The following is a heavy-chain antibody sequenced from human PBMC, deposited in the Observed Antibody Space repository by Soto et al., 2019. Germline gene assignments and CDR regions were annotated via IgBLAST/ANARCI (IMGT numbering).Heavy chain of an antibody. Sequence: ASVKVSCKASGYTFTSYYMHWVRQAPGQGLEWMGIINPSGGSTSYAQKFQGRVTMTRDTSTSTVYMELSSLRSEDTAVYYCARYGVHCSSTSCCINRGFDPWGQGTLVTVAS. J-gene: IGHJ5*02. CDR3: ARYGVHCSSTSCCINRGFDP. D-gene: IGHD2-2*01. CDR2: INPSGGST. V-gene: IGHV1-46*01. CDR1: GYTFTSYY.